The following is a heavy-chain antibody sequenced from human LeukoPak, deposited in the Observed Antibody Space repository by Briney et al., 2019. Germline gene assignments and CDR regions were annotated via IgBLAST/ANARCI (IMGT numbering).Heavy chain of an antibody. V-gene: IGHV4-34*01. Sequence: KPSETLSLTCAVYGGSFSGYYWSWIRQPPGKGLEWIGEINHSGSTNYNPSLKSRVTISVDTSKNQFSLKLSSVTAADTAVYYCARGLTAVAAQTDYWGQGTLVTVSS. CDR3: ARGLTAVAAQTDY. J-gene: IGHJ4*02. D-gene: IGHD6-19*01. CDR2: INHSGST. CDR1: GGSFSGYY.